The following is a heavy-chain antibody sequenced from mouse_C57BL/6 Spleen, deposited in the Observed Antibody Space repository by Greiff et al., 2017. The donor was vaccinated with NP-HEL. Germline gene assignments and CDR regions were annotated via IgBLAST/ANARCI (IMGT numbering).Heavy chain of an antibody. D-gene: IGHD1-1*01. CDR2: IYPGSGST. CDR1: GYTFTSYW. Sequence: QVQLQQPGAELVKPGASVKMSCKASGYTFTSYWITWVKQRPGQGLEWIGDIYPGSGSTNYNEKFKSKATLTVDTSSSTAYMQRSSLTSEDSAVYYGAREGITTVDFAYWGQGTLVTVSA. CDR3: AREGITTVDFAY. J-gene: IGHJ3*01. V-gene: IGHV1-55*01.